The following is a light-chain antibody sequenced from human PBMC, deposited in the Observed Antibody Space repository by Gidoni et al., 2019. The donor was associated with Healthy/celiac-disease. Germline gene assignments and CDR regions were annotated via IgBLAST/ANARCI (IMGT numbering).Light chain of an antibody. J-gene: IGLJ1*01. Sequence: QSVLTQPPSVSGAPGQRVTISCTGSSSNIGAGYDGPWYQQLPGTAPKLLISGNSNRPSGVPDRFSGSKSGTSASLAITGLQAEDEADYYCQSYDSSLSGYVFGTGTKVTVL. V-gene: IGLV1-40*01. CDR2: GNS. CDR3: QSYDSSLSGYV. CDR1: SSNIGAGYD.